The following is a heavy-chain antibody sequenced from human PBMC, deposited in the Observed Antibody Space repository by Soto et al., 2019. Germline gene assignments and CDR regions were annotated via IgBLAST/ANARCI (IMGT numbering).Heavy chain of an antibody. Sequence: EVQLVESGGGLVQPGRSLRLSCAASGFTFDDYAMHWVRQAPGKGLEWVSGISWNSGSIGYADSVKGRFTISRDNAKNSLYLQMNSLRAEDTAVYYCARKASDDLDYWGQGTLVTVSS. J-gene: IGHJ4*02. D-gene: IGHD1-1*01. CDR2: ISWNSGSI. CDR3: ARKASDDLDY. V-gene: IGHV3-9*01. CDR1: GFTFDDYA.